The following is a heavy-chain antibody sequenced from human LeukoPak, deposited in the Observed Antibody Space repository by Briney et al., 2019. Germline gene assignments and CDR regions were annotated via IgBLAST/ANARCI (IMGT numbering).Heavy chain of an antibody. J-gene: IGHJ4*02. V-gene: IGHV3-30*02. Sequence: GGSLRLSCAASGFTFSSYGMHWVRQAPGKGLEWEAFIRYDGSNKYYADSVKGRFTISRDNSKNTLYLQMNSLRAEDTAVYYCAKLGLLWFGESLFDYWGQGTLVTVSS. D-gene: IGHD3-10*01. CDR3: AKLGLLWFGESLFDY. CDR2: IRYDGSNK. CDR1: GFTFSSYG.